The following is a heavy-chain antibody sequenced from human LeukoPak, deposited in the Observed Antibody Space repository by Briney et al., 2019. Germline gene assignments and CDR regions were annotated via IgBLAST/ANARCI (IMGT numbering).Heavy chain of an antibody. CDR3: AKDRDWVRGINWYFDL. V-gene: IGHV3-23*01. J-gene: IGHJ2*01. CDR2: ISGSGGIT. Sequence: GGSLRLSCAASGFTFSDYAMAWVRQAPGKGLEWVSGISGSGGITYYADSVKGRFTMSRDNSKNTLSLQMDSLRVEDTAVYFCAKDRDWVRGINWYFDLWGRGALVTVSS. D-gene: IGHD3-10*01. CDR1: GFTFSDYA.